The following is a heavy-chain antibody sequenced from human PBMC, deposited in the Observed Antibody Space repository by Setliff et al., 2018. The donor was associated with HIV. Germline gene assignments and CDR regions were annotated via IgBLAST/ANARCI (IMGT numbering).Heavy chain of an antibody. D-gene: IGHD1-26*01. V-gene: IGHV3-15*01. Sequence: ETLRLSCAAAGFTFSNAWMTWVRQAPGKGLEWVARIRNKKNGGTTYYAAPVEGRFTISRDDSKNTLSLQMNSLKTEDTAIYYCTTDLGSGRFSWNNNWGQGTLVTVSS. J-gene: IGHJ4*02. CDR1: GFTFSNAW. CDR2: IRNKKNGGTT. CDR3: TTDLGSGRFSWNNN.